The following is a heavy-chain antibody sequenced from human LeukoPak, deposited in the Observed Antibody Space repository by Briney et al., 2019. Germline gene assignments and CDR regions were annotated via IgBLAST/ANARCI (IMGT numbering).Heavy chain of an antibody. CDR2: ISYDGSNK. J-gene: IGHJ6*02. D-gene: IGHD6-13*01. Sequence: GGSLRLSCAASGCTFSSYAMHWVRQAPGKGLEWVAVISYDGSNKYYADSVKGRFTISRDNSKNTLYLQMNSLRAEDAAVYYCARVEDSSSHHYYYGMDVWGQGTTVTVSS. CDR3: ARVEDSSSHHYYYGMDV. V-gene: IGHV3-30-3*01. CDR1: GCTFSSYA.